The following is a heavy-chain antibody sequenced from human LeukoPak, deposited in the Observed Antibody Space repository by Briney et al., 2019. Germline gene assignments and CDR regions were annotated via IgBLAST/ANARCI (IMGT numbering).Heavy chain of an antibody. CDR1: GYTFTSYD. V-gene: IGHV1-69*04. J-gene: IGHJ4*02. CDR3: VREGVRFRSGSYYEKIQFDY. CDR2: IIPILGIA. D-gene: IGHD1-26*01. Sequence: ASVKVSCKASGYTFTSYDINWVRQAPGQGLEWMGRIIPILGIANYAQKFQGRVTIIADKSTSTAYMELSSLRSEDTAVYYCVREGVRFRSGSYYEKIQFDYWGQGTLVTVSS.